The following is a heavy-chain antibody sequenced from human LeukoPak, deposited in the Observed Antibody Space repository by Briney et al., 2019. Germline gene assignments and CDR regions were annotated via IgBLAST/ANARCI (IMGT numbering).Heavy chain of an antibody. V-gene: IGHV4-4*09. CDR1: SGSISGYY. CDR3: ARRAGYRYYYMDV. CDR2: IYTSGST. D-gene: IGHD5-18*01. Sequence: SETLSLTCTVSSGSISGYYWSWVRQPPGKGLEWIGYIYTSGSTNYNPSLTSRVTMSIDTSKNQFSLKLSSVRAADTAVYYCARRAGYRYYYMDVWGKGTTVTVSS. J-gene: IGHJ6*03.